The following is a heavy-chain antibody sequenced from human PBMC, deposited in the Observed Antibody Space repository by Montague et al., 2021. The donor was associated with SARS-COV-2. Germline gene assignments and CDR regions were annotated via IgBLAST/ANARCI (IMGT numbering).Heavy chain of an antibody. CDR3: ARSYIGSYWEVLPPKFWFDP. V-gene: IGHV4-59*01. CDR2: IYYSGST. CDR1: GGSISSYY. J-gene: IGHJ5*02. Sequence: SETLSLTCTVSGGSISSYYWSWIRQPPGKGLEWIGYIYYSGSTNYNPSLKSRVTISVDTSKNQFSLKLSSVTAADTAVYYCARSYIGSYWEVLPPKFWFDPWGQGTLVTVSS. D-gene: IGHD1-26*01.